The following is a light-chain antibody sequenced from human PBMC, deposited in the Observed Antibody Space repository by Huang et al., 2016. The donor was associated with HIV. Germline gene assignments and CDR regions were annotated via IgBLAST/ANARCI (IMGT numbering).Light chain of an antibody. CDR1: QSIGNS. V-gene: IGKV6-21*02. CDR3: HQSRSFPYT. Sequence: DIVLTQSPDFQSVTPKEKVTITCRASQSIGNSLHWYQQKPCQSPSLLIKYASQSISGVPSRFSGSGFGTDFTLTINSLESKDAATYYCHQSRSFPYTFGQGTRLEIK. CDR2: YAS. J-gene: IGKJ2*01.